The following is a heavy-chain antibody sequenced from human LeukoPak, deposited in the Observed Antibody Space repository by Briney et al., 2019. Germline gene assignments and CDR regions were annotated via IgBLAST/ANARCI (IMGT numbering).Heavy chain of an antibody. CDR3: ARGRYADYYDSSGYWNNWFDP. V-gene: IGHV4-34*01. D-gene: IGHD3-22*01. J-gene: IGHJ5*02. CDR2: INHSGST. CDR1: GGSFSGYY. Sequence: SETLSLTCAVYGGSFSGYYWSWIRQPPGKGLEWIGEINHSGSTNYNPSLKSRVTISVDTSKNQFSLKLSSVTAADTAVYYCARGRYADYYDSSGYWNNWFDPWGQGTLVTVSS.